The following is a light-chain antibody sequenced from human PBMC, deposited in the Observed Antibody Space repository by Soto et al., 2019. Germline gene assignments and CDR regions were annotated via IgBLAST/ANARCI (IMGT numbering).Light chain of an antibody. Sequence: DLHMAQAPSTLSASLRDIVTITCRASQSISSWLAWYQQKPGKVPKLLIFKASNLESGVPSRFSGSGSGTEFTLTISRLQPDDSATYSCQQYNTYWTFGQGTKVDI. CDR1: QSISSW. J-gene: IGKJ1*01. V-gene: IGKV1-5*03. CDR2: KAS. CDR3: QQYNTYWT.